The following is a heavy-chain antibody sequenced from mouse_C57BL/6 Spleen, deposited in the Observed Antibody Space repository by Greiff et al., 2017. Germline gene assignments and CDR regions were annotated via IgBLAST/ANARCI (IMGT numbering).Heavy chain of an antibody. J-gene: IGHJ2*01. CDR3: ARAEGNYFDY. CDR2: ISDGGSYT. V-gene: IGHV5-4*03. CDR1: GFTFSSYA. Sequence: EVKLMESGGGLVKPGGSLKLSCAASGFTFSSYAMSWVRQTPEKRLEWVATISDGGSYTYYPDNVKGRFTISRDNAKNNLYLQMSHLKSEDTAMYYCARAEGNYFDYWGQGTTLTVSS.